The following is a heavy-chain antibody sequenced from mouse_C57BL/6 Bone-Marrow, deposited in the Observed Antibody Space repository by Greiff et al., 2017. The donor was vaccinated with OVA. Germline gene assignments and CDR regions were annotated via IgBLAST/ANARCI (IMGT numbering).Heavy chain of an antibody. Sequence: ESGPGLVKPSQTVFLTCTVTGISITTGNYRWSWIRQFPGNKLEWIGYIYYSGTITYNPSLTSRTTITRDTPKNQFFLEMNSLTAEDTAKYYCAREKDYSNWGYYFDYWGQGTTLTVSS. J-gene: IGHJ2*01. CDR3: AREKDYSNWGYYFDY. D-gene: IGHD2-5*01. CDR2: IYYSGTI. CDR1: GISITTGNYR. V-gene: IGHV3-5*01.